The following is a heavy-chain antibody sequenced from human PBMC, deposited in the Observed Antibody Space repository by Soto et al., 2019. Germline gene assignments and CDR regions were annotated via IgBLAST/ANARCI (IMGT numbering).Heavy chain of an antibody. CDR3: ARAPPGYSSSWYPYRNWFDP. V-gene: IGHV1-18*01. CDR1: GYTFTSYG. D-gene: IGHD6-13*01. CDR2: ISAYNGNT. J-gene: IGHJ5*02. Sequence: AASVKVSCKASGYTFTSYGISWVRQAPGQGLEWMGWISAYNGNTNYAQKLQGRVTMTTDTSTSTAYMELRSLRSDDTAVYYCARAPPGYSSSWYPYRNWFDPWGQGTLVTVSS.